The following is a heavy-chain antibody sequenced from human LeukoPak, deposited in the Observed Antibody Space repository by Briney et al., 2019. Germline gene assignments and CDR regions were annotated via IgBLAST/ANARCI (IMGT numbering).Heavy chain of an antibody. D-gene: IGHD5-18*01. V-gene: IGHV3-21*01. CDR2: ISSSSSYI. CDR3: ARGGSYGSSFDY. J-gene: IGHJ4*02. Sequence: AGGSLRLSCAASGFTFSSYSMNWVRQAPGKGLEWVSSISSSSSYIYYADSVKGRFTISRDNAKNSLYLQMNSLRAEDTAVHYCARGGSYGSSFDYWGQGTLVTVSS. CDR1: GFTFSSYS.